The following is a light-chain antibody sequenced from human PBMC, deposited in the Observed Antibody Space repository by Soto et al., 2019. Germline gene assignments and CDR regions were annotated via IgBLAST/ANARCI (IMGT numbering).Light chain of an antibody. Sequence: DIQMTQSPSSLSASVGDRVTITCRASQSISNYLNWYQQKPGKAPKLLIYAASSLQSGVPSRFSGSGSGTDFTLTISSLQPEDFATYYCPQSYSTPRTFGQGTKV. CDR2: AAS. CDR1: QSISNY. J-gene: IGKJ1*01. CDR3: PQSYSTPRT. V-gene: IGKV1-39*01.